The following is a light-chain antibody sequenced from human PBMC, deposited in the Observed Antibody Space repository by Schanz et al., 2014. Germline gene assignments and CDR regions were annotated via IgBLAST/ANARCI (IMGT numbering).Light chain of an antibody. CDR3: QQYGDSPYT. CDR2: GAS. J-gene: IGKJ2*01. CDR1: QSVHRNY. Sequence: EIVLTQSPGTLSLSPGERATLSCRASQSVHRNYLAWHQQKPGQAPRLLIYGASTRATGFPARFSGSGSGTEFTLTISRLEPEDFAVYYCQQYGDSPYTFGQGTKLEIK. V-gene: IGKV3-20*01.